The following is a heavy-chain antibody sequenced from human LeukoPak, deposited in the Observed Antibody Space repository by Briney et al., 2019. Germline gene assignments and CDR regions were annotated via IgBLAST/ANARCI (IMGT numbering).Heavy chain of an antibody. V-gene: IGHV3-23*01. CDR2: IGSGAGTT. CDR1: GFTFNNYA. D-gene: IGHD6-13*01. J-gene: IGHJ4*02. Sequence: PGGSLRLSCAASGFTFNNYAMNWVREAPGKGLEWVSSIGSGAGTTYYADSVKGRFTISRDNSKNTVFLQMNSLRAEDTAVYYCARAMYSGTWYPFDYWGQGTLVPVSS. CDR3: ARAMYSGTWYPFDY.